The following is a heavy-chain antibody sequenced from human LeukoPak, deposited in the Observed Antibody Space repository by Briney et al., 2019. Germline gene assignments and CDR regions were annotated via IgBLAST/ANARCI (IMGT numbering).Heavy chain of an antibody. CDR3: ARVTADGYYYYGMDV. V-gene: IGHV4-59*01. CDR1: GGSLSSDY. D-gene: IGHD6-13*01. J-gene: IGHJ6*02. CDR2: IYYSGST. Sequence: PSETLSLTCAVSGGSLSSDYWSWIRQPPGKGLEWIGYIYYSGSTNYNPSLKSRVTISVDTSKNQFSLKPSSVTAADTGVYYCARVTADGYYYYGMDVWGQGTTVPVPS.